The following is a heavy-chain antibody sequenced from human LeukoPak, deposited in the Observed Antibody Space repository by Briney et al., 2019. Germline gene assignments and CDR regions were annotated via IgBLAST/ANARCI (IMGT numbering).Heavy chain of an antibody. CDR3: AHISSSWPDY. V-gene: IGHV3-33*08. J-gene: IGHJ4*02. D-gene: IGHD6-13*01. CDR1: GFTFGRYS. CDR2: IWYDGSNK. Sequence: GGSLRLSCAASGFTFGRYSMNWVRQAPGKGLEWVAVIWYDGSNKYYADSVKGRFTISRDNSKNTLYLQMNSLRAEDTAVYYCAHISSSWPDYWGQGTLVTVSS.